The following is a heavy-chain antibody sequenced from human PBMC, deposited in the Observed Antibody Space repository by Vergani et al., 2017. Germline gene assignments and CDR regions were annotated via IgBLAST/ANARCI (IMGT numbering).Heavy chain of an antibody. V-gene: IGHV1-2*02. CDR2: INPNSGGT. CDR3: ARGIGAVTGGGASWFDP. J-gene: IGHJ5*02. D-gene: IGHD2-15*01. CDR1: GYTFTGNY. Sequence: QVQLVQSGAEVKKPGASVKVSCKTSGYTFTGNYMHWLRQAPGQGLEWMGGINPNSGGTRYAQKFHGRVTMTRDTSISTAYMELSRLRSDDTGVYYCARGIGAVTGGGASWFDPWGQGTLVIVSS.